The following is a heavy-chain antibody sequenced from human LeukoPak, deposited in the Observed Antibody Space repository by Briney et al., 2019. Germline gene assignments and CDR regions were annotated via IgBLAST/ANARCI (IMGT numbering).Heavy chain of an antibody. D-gene: IGHD6-19*01. J-gene: IGHJ3*02. CDR3: ARSSGWYIAFDI. CDR2: INHSGST. CDR1: GGSISSSSYY. Sequence: SETLSFTCTVSGGSISSSSYYWGWIRQPPGKGLEWIGEINHSGSTNYNPSLRSRVTISVDTSKNQFSLKLSSVTAADTAVYYCARSSGWYIAFDIWGQGTMVTVSS. V-gene: IGHV4-39*07.